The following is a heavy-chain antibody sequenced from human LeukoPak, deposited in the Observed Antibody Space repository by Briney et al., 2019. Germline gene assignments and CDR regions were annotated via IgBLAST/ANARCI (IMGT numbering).Heavy chain of an antibody. V-gene: IGHV3-74*01. CDR3: AKVRWGSDNALDS. CDR2: INSDGSST. J-gene: IGHJ4*02. D-gene: IGHD3-16*01. Sequence: GGSLRLSCAASRFTFSTYWMHWVRQAPGKGLVWVSRINSDGSSTGYADSVKGRITISRDNSMNTLYLQMNSLRAEDTAVYYCAKVRWGSDNALDSWGQGTLVTGSS. CDR1: RFTFSTYW.